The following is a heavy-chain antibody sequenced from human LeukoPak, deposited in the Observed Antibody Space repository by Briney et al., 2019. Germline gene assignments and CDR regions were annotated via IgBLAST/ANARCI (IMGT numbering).Heavy chain of an antibody. CDR2: ISGGGGST. CDR3: AKVLGDYVVWGLFDY. V-gene: IGHV3-23*01. J-gene: IGHJ4*02. CDR1: GFTFSTYA. D-gene: IGHD4-17*01. Sequence: PGGSLRLSCAASGFTFSTYAMSWVRQAPGKGLEWVSAISGGGGSTNYADSVKGRVTVSRDNSKSTLYLQMNSLRAEDTAVYYCAKVLGDYVVWGLFDYWGQGTLVTVSS.